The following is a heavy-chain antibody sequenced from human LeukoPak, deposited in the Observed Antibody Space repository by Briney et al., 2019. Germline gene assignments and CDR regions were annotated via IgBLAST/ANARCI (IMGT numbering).Heavy chain of an antibody. CDR1: GVSISSSNW. J-gene: IGHJ4*02. Sequence: KSSGTLSLTCAVSGVSISSSNWWSWVRQPPGKGLEWIGEIYHSGSTNYNPSLKSRVTISVDKSKNQFSLKLSSVTAADTAVYYCARFLQAAAAHTFDYWGQGTLVTVSS. CDR3: ARFLQAAAAHTFDY. D-gene: IGHD6-13*01. CDR2: IYHSGST. V-gene: IGHV4-4*02.